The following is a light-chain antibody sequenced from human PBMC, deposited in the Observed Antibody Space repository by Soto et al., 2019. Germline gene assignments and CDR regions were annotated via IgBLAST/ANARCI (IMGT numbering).Light chain of an antibody. J-gene: IGKJ5*01. CDR3: QQYGSSPPIT. CDR1: QGIRND. Sequence: DIQMTQSPSTLSATVEDRVTITCRASQGIRNDLGWYQQKPGKAPKRLIYGSSSLQSGVPSRFSGSGSGTDFTLTISRLEPEDFAVYYCQQYGSSPPITFGQGTRLENK. CDR2: GSS. V-gene: IGKV1-17*01.